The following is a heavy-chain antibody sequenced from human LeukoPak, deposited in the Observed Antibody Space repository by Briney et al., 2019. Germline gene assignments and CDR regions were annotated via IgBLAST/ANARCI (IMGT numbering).Heavy chain of an antibody. V-gene: IGHV4-61*05. CDR1: GGSISSSSYY. J-gene: IGHJ4*02. D-gene: IGHD1-14*01. CDR3: AGTNNPYYFDF. CDR2: IYYSGTT. Sequence: SETLSLTCTVSGGSISSSSYYWGWIRQPPGKGLEWIGYIYYSGTTNYNPSLKSRVTISVDSSKNQFSLKLSSVTAADTALYYCAGTNNPYYFDFWGQGPLVTVSS.